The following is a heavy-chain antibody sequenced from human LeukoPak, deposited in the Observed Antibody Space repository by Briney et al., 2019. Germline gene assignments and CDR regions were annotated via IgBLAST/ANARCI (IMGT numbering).Heavy chain of an antibody. V-gene: IGHV3-23*01. J-gene: IGHJ4*02. CDR1: GFTFSNYA. CDR2: ISGSGGNT. D-gene: IGHD3-10*01. Sequence: PGGSLRLSCAASGFTFSNYAMSWVREAPGKGLEWVSAISGSGGNTYYADSVKGRFTISRDNSKNTLYLQMNSLRAEDTAVYYCAKFNSGRVFDYWGQGILVTVSS. CDR3: AKFNSGRVFDY.